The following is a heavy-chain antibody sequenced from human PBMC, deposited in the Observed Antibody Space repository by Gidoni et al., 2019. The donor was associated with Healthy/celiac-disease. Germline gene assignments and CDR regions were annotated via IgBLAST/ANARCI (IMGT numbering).Heavy chain of an antibody. Sequence: QVQLVLSGAEVKKPGASVKVSCNASGYSFTSYYRHWVRQAPGQGLEWMGIINPSGGSTSYAQKCLGRVTMTRDTSTSTVSMELSSLRSEDTAVYYCARAGTTVTPWVDYWGQGTLVTVSS. D-gene: IGHD4-17*01. CDR1: GYSFTSYY. CDR2: INPSGGST. V-gene: IGHV1-46*01. CDR3: ARAGTTVTPWVDY. J-gene: IGHJ4*02.